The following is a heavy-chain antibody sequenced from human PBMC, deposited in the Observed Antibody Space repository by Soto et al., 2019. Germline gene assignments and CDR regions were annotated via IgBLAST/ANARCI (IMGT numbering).Heavy chain of an antibody. Sequence: EVQLLESGGGLVQPGGSLRLSCAASGFPFSTSAMNWVRQAPGKGLEWVSIISGTSDAAYYAESVKGRFTSSRDNSKNTLYLQMNSLRAEDTAVYYCAHSVTAVWGQGTTVTVSS. J-gene: IGHJ6*02. D-gene: IGHD2-21*02. CDR3: AHSVTAV. CDR1: GFPFSTSA. V-gene: IGHV3-23*01. CDR2: ISGTSDAA.